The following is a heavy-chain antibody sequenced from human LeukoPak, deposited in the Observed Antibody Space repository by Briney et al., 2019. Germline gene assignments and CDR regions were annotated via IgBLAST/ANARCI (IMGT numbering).Heavy chain of an antibody. CDR3: AREVGAAGRFYYYYMDV. CDR2: ITWIGGTT. V-gene: IGHV3-20*04. J-gene: IGHJ6*03. D-gene: IGHD6-13*01. Sequence: PGRSLRLSRAASAFSFEDYGTRWVRQAPRRGLGCVFGITWIGGTTGYADSVKGRFTISRDNAKNSLYLQMNSLRGEDTALYYCAREVGAAGRFYYYYMDVWGKGNTVTVSS. CDR1: AFSFEDYG.